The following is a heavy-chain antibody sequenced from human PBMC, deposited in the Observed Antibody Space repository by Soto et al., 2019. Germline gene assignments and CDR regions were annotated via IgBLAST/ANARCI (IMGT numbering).Heavy chain of an antibody. D-gene: IGHD3-10*01. V-gene: IGHV5-51*01. J-gene: IGHJ5*02. CDR3: ARHFGRGIAPSSSP. CDR2: IYPDDSDT. Sequence: PGESLKISCKGSGYIFTNYWIAWVRQMPGKGLEWIGIIYPDDSDTKYSPPFQGQVIMSVDKSMSTAYLQWSSLKASDTAIYYCARHFGRGIAPSSSPWGQGNLVTVSS. CDR1: GYIFTNYW.